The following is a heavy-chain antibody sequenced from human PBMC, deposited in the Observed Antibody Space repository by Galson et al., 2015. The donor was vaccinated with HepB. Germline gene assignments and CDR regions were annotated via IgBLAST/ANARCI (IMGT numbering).Heavy chain of an antibody. CDR1: GFSFSSYA. CDR3: AKYSPWFGRGAPFDH. Sequence: SLRLSCAASGFSFSSYAMSWVRQAPGKGLECISVISGSDGTTYYADSVKGRFTISRDNSKDTLYLQLDSLRAEDTAVYYCAKYSPWFGRGAPFDHWGQGTLVTV. CDR2: ISGSDGTT. D-gene: IGHD3-10*01. V-gene: IGHV3-23*01. J-gene: IGHJ4*02.